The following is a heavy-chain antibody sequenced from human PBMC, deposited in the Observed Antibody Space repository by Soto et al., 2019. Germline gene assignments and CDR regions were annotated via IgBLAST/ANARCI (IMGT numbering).Heavy chain of an antibody. V-gene: IGHV1-18*01. Sequence: ASVKVSCKASGYTFTRYTMNWVRQAPGQGLEWMGWISAYNGNTNYAQKLQGRVTMTTDTSTSTAYMELRSLRSDDTAVYYCARDHIAMGTRPDLWGRGTLVTVSS. CDR3: ARDHIAMGTRPDL. CDR2: ISAYNGNT. D-gene: IGHD3-10*01. CDR1: GYTFTRYT. J-gene: IGHJ2*01.